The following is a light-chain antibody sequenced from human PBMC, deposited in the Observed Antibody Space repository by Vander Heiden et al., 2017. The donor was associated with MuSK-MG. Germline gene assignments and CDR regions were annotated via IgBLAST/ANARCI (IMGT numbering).Light chain of an antibody. CDR1: QDISNY. CDR2: DAS. J-gene: IGKJ3*01. CDR3: QQDDNPLFT. Sequence: DIQMTQSPSSLSASVGDRVTITCQASQDISNYLNWYQQKPGKAPKRLIYDASNLETGVPSRFSGSGSGTDFTFTISSLQPEDIATYYCQQDDNPLFTFGHGTKVDIK. V-gene: IGKV1-33*01.